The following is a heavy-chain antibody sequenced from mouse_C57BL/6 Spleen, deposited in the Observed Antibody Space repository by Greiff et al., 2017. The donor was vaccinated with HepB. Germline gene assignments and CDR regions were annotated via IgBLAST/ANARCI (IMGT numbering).Heavy chain of an antibody. Sequence: DVHLVESGGGLVKPGGSLKLSCAASGFTFSSYTMSWVRQTPEKRLEWVATISGGGGNTYYPDSVKGRFTISRDNAKNTLYLQMSSLRSEDTALYYCARHNDYYGSSYDYWGQGTTLTVSS. CDR2: ISGGGGNT. J-gene: IGHJ2*01. CDR1: GFTFSSYT. V-gene: IGHV5-9*01. D-gene: IGHD1-1*01. CDR3: ARHNDYYGSSYDY.